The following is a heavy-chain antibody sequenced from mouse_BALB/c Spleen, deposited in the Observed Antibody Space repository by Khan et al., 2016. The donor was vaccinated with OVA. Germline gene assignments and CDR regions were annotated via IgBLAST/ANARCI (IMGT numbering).Heavy chain of an antibody. CDR1: GYTFINYW. D-gene: IGHD1-1*01. J-gene: IGHJ2*01. Sequence: QMQLEESGAELAKPGASVKMSCKASGYTFINYWILWVKQRPGQGLEWIGYINTSTGYTEYNQNFKDKATLTADKSSSTAYMQMSSLTSEDSAVYYCARRGLRWDFDYWGQGTTLTVSS. CDR3: ARRGLRWDFDY. CDR2: INTSTGYT. V-gene: IGHV1-7*01.